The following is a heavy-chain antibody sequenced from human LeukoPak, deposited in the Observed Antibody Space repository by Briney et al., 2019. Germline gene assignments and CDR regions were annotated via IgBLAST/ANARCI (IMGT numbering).Heavy chain of an antibody. D-gene: IGHD3-3*01. J-gene: IGHJ4*02. CDR3: VRVFSDYGDY. V-gene: IGHV1-69*13. CDR2: IIPIFGTA. CDR1: GGTFSSYA. Sequence: GASVKVSCKASGGTFSSYAISWVRQAPGQGLEWMGGIIPIFGTANYAQKFQGRVTITADESTSTAYMELSSLRSEDTAVYYCVRVFSDYGDYWGQGTLVTVSS.